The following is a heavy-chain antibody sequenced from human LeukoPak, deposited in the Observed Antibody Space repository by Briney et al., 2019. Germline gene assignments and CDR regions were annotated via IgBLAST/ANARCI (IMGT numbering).Heavy chain of an antibody. CDR2: ISYDGSNK. Sequence: GGSLRLSCAASGFPFSSYGMHWVRKAPGKGLEGVAVISYDGSNKYYADSVKGRFTISRDNSKNTLYLQMNSLRAEDTTVYYCATANGGGHHYYYGMGICGQGATVTVSS. J-gene: IGHJ6*01. CDR1: GFPFSSYG. CDR3: ATANGGGHHYYYGMGI. D-gene: IGHD3-16*01. V-gene: IGHV3-30*03.